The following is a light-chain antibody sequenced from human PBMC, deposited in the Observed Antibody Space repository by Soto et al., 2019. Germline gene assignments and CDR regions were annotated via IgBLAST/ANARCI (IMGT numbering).Light chain of an antibody. J-gene: IGKJ1*01. CDR2: AAS. V-gene: IGKV1-39*01. CDR1: QSINTY. CDR3: EQSYGSPPT. Sequence: DIQMTQSPSSLSASVGDRVTITCRASQSINTYLNWYQQKPGKAPKLLISAASSLQSGVPARFSGSGSGSDFTLIISSVQPEDFVTFYCEQSYGSPPTFGQGTKVDIK.